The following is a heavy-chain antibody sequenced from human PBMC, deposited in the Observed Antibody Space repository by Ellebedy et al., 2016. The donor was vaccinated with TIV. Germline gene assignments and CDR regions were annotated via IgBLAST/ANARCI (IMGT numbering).Heavy chain of an antibody. CDR1: GYSISSGYY. D-gene: IGHD6-13*01. CDR2: IYHSGST. CDR3: ARAGSSSWYMAGYDYYYYGMDV. J-gene: IGHJ6*02. Sequence: SETLSLTXTVSGYSISSGYYWGWIRQPPGKGLEWIGSIYHSGSTYYNPPLKSRVTISVDTSKNQFSLKLSSVTAADTAVYYCARAGSSSWYMAGYDYYYYGMDVWGQGTTVTVSS. V-gene: IGHV4-38-2*02.